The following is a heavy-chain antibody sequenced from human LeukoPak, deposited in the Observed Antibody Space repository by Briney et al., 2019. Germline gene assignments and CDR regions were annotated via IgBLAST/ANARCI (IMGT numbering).Heavy chain of an antibody. CDR1: GFSFTSYG. CDR2: ITYDGYYK. D-gene: IGHD3-10*01. V-gene: IGHV3-30*03. Sequence: PGRSLRLSCAASGFSFTSYGMHWVRQSPGKGLEWVALITYDGYYKYYSDSVKGRFTISSDTSKNTLYLQMNSLRAEDTAVYYCARDLSPVVRASPMGYWGQGTLVTVSS. CDR3: ARDLSPVVRASPMGY. J-gene: IGHJ4*02.